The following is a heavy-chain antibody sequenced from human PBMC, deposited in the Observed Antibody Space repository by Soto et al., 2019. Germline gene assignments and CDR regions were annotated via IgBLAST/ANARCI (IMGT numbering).Heavy chain of an antibody. CDR3: AKDHPGRHIIVVTALDC. CDR1: GFTYGAYA. D-gene: IGHD2-21*02. Sequence: LQSGGGLVQPGGSLRLSCAGSGFTYGAYAMSWVRQAPGKGLEWVSSISGSGGNTFYADSVKGRFTISRDNSKNTLYLQMNSLRAEDTAVYYCAKDHPGRHIIVVTALDCWGQGTLVTVSA. J-gene: IGHJ4*02. V-gene: IGHV3-23*01. CDR2: ISGSGGNT.